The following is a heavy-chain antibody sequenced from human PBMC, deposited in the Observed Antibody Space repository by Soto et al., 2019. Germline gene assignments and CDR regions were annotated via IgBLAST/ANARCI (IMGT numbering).Heavy chain of an antibody. V-gene: IGHV5-51*01. CDR1: GYSFSYYC. CDR3: ARLLCLSTSCYTGGRHFFDY. Sequence: PGEPLKISSKGSGYSFSYYCIEWLRQMPGKGLEWMGIFYPSASHARYSPSFQGQVTNSVDNSSSSAYLQWSSLKASDTAMYYCARLLCLSTSCYTGGRHFFDYWGQGALVTVSS. J-gene: IGHJ4*02. CDR2: FYPSASHA. D-gene: IGHD2-2*02.